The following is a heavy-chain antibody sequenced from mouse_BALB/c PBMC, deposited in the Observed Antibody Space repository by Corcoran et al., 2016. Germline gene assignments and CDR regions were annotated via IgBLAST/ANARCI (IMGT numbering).Heavy chain of an antibody. CDR2: INPYNGGT. V-gene: IGHV1-18*01. CDR1: GYSFTGYT. CDR3: ARRNYGSSSLYYAMDY. D-gene: IGHD1-1*01. J-gene: IGHJ4*01. Sequence: EVQLQQSGPELVKPGASMKISCKASGYSFTGYTMNWVKQSHGKNLEWIGLINPYNGGTSYNQKFKGKATLTVDKSSSTAYMELLSLTSEDSAVYYCARRNYGSSSLYYAMDYWGQGTSVTVSS.